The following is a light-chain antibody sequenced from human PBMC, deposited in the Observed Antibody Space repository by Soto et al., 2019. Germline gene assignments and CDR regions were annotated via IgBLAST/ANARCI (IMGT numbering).Light chain of an antibody. J-gene: IGKJ5*01. Sequence: EIVLTQSPGTLSLSPGERATLSCRASQSVTKSNLNWYQQKPGQAPRLLIYGASIRATGIPDRFSGSGSETDFTLTISRLEPEDFALYYCQQYGSSAPITFGQGTRLEIK. CDR1: QSVTKSN. CDR3: QQYGSSAPIT. CDR2: GAS. V-gene: IGKV3-20*01.